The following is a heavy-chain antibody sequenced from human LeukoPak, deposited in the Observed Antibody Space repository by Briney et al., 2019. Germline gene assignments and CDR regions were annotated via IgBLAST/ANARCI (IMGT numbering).Heavy chain of an antibody. CDR2: IYYSGST. Sequence: XIRQPPXXXXXXXXNIYYSGSTNYNPSLESRVTISVDTSKNQFSLKLNSVTAADTAVYYCARARGAYGDYRTFGYWGQGTLVTVSS. V-gene: IGHV4-59*01. D-gene: IGHD4-17*01. J-gene: IGHJ4*02. CDR3: ARARGAYGDYRTFGY.